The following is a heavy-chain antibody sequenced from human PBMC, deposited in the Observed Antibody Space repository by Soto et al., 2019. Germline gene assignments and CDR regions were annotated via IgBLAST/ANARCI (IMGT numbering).Heavy chain of an antibody. CDR2: MSHSGGT. CDR3: ARVERGTATTVVDAFDI. CDR1: GGSVSSSGNYY. J-gene: IGHJ3*02. V-gene: IGHV4-34*01. D-gene: IGHD1-1*01. Sequence: QVQLQQWGAGLLKPSETLSLTCAVYGGSVSSSGNYYWSWIRQPPGKGLEWIGEMSHSGGTHFTPSLKSRVTISVDTSKNQFSLKMSSVTGADTALYYCARVERGTATTVVDAFDIWGPGTMVTVSS.